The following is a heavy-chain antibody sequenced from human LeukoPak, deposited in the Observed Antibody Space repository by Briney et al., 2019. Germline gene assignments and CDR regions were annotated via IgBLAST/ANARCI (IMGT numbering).Heavy chain of an antibody. CDR2: ISGSGGST. Sequence: PGGSLRLSCAASGFTFSSDAMSWVRQAPGKGLEWVSAISGSGGSTYYADSVKGRFTISRDNSKNTLYLQMNSLRAEDTAVYYCAKVMGVKHQLVSTVFDYCGQAPLLTVPS. V-gene: IGHV3-23*01. J-gene: IGHJ4*01. D-gene: IGHD6-13*01. CDR3: AKVMGVKHQLVSTVFDY. CDR1: GFTFSSDA.